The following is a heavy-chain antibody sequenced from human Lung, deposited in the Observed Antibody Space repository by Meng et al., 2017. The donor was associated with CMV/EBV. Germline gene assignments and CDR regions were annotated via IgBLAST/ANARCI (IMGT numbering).Heavy chain of an antibody. CDR3: ARDRGYSYGSLGMDV. CDR1: GFTVSSNY. J-gene: IGHJ6*02. CDR2: IYSGGST. V-gene: IGHV3-53*01. D-gene: IGHD5-18*01. Sequence: SCAASGFTVSSNYMSWVRQAPGKGLEWVSVIYSGGSTYYAASVKGRFTISRDNSKNPLYFQMNSLRAEDTAVYYCARDRGYSYGSLGMDVWGQGXTVTVSS.